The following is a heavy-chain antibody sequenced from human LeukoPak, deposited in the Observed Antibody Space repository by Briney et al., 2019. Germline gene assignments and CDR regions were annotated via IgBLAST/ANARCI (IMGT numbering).Heavy chain of an antibody. D-gene: IGHD2-21*01. CDR1: GFTFDDYA. J-gene: IGHJ3*02. Sequence: ALRLSCAASGFTFDDYAMHWVRQAPGKGLEWVSGISWNSGSIGYADSVKGRFTISRDNAKNSLYLQMNSLRAEDTALYYCAKDIMHSCGGGAHAFDIWGQGTMVTVTS. CDR3: AKDIMHSCGGGAHAFDI. CDR2: ISWNSGSI. V-gene: IGHV3-9*01.